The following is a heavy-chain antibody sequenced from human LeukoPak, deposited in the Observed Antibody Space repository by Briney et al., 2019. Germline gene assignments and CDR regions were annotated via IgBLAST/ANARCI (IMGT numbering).Heavy chain of an antibody. CDR3: ARAPCSGGSCAFDF. D-gene: IGHD2-15*01. V-gene: IGHV3-23*01. J-gene: IGHJ4*02. CDR2: IRGSGGST. CDR1: GFTFSSSA. Sequence: GGSLRLSCAASGFTFSSSAMSWVRQAPGKGLEWVSAIRGSGGSTYYADSVKGRFTISRDNSNNTLYLQMNSLRAEDTAIYYCARAPCSGGSCAFDFWGQGTLVTVSS.